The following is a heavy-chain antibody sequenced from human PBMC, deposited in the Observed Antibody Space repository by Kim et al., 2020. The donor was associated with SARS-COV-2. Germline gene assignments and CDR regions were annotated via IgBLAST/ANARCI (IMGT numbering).Heavy chain of an antibody. D-gene: IGHD3-3*01. J-gene: IGHJ5*02. CDR1: GGSISSSSYY. V-gene: IGHV4-39*01. CDR3: ARRGDDFWSGYSGFDP. Sequence: SETLSLTCTVSGGSISSSSYYWGWIRQPPGKGLEWIGSIYYSGSTYYNPSLKSRVTISVDTSKNQFSLKLSSVTAADTAVYYCARRGDDFWSGYSGFDPWGQGTLVTVSS. CDR2: IYYSGST.